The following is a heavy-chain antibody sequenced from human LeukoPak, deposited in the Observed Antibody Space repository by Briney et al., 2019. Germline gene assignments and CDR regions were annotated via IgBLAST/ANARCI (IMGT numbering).Heavy chain of an antibody. CDR1: GGSISSSSYY. CDR2: IYYSGST. CDR3: ARDVVGGSGNPRNWFDP. V-gene: IGHV4-39*07. Sequence: SETLSLTCTVSGGSISSSSYYWGWIRQPPGTGLEWIGSIYYSGSTYYNPSLKSRVTISVDTSKNQFSLKLSSVTAADTAVYYCARDVVGGSGNPRNWFDPWGQGTLVTVSS. J-gene: IGHJ5*02. D-gene: IGHD3-10*01.